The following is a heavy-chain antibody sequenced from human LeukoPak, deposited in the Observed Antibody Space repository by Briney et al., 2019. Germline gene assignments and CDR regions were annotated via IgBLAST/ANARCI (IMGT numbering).Heavy chain of an antibody. D-gene: IGHD6-6*01. CDR2: IRGDGSVK. V-gene: IGHV3-7*03. Sequence: GGSLRLSCATSGFTLSNVWMSWVRQAPGKGLEWVGNIRGDGSVKFYLDSVKGRFTISRDNANSVSLQMNNLKAEDTAVYYCGRSVAAPADYWGQGTLVIVSS. CDR3: GRSVAAPADY. CDR1: GFTLSNVW. J-gene: IGHJ4*02.